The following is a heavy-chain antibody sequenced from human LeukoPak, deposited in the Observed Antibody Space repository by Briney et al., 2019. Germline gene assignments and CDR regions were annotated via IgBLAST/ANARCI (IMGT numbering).Heavy chain of an antibody. J-gene: IGHJ6*03. CDR3: ARDRHIAAAVYYYYMDV. V-gene: IGHV1-18*01. CDR2: INAYNGNT. D-gene: IGHD6-13*01. CDR1: GYTFTSYI. Sequence: ASVKVSCKASGYTFTSYIFSWVRQAPGQGLEWMGWINAYNGNTDYAQRVQGRVTMTTDTSTSTAYMELRSLRSDDTAVYYCARDRHIAAAVYYYYMDVWGKGTPVTVSS.